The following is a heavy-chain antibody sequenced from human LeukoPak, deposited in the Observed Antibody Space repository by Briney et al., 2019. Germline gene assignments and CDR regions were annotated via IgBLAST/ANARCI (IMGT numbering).Heavy chain of an antibody. CDR2: IKSKTDGGTT. V-gene: IGHV3-15*01. D-gene: IGHD1-26*01. CDR3: TTDVFLRRASGSYSVGSCFDY. Sequence: GGSLRLSCAASGFTFSNAWMSWVRQAPGKGLEWVGRIKSKTDGGTTDYAAPVKGRFTISRDDSKNTLYLQMNSLKTEDTAVYYCTTDVFLRRASGSYSVGSCFDYWGQGTLVTVSS. CDR1: GFTFSNAW. J-gene: IGHJ4*02.